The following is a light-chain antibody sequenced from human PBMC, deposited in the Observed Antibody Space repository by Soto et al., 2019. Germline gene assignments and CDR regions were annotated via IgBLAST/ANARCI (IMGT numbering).Light chain of an antibody. CDR2: GAS. CDR3: QQYSGSPRT. V-gene: IGKV3-20*01. J-gene: IGKJ1*01. Sequence: EIVLTQSPGTLSLSPGERATLSCRASQSVTSNYLAWYQHKPGQAPRLLIYGASSRATGIPDRFSGSGSGTDFTLTISRLEPEDFAVYYCQQYSGSPRTFGQGTKVEVK. CDR1: QSVTSNY.